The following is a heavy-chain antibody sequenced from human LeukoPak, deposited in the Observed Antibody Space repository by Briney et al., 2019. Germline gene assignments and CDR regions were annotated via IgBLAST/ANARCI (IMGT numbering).Heavy chain of an antibody. CDR3: ARETPWGITGTTLGY. Sequence: SVKVSCKASGGTFSSYAISWVRQAPGQGLEWMGGIIPIFGTANYAQKFQGRVTITTDESTSTAYMELSSLRSEDTAVYYCARETPWGITGTTLGYWGQGTLVTVSS. CDR2: IIPIFGTA. CDR1: GGTFSSYA. D-gene: IGHD1-20*01. V-gene: IGHV1-69*05. J-gene: IGHJ4*02.